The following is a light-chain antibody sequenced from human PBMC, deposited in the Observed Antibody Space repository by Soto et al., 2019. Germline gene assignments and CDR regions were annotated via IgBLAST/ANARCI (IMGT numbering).Light chain of an antibody. CDR1: SSDVGGYNY. Sequence: QTVVTQPASVSGSPGQSITISCTGTSSDVGGYNYVSWYQQHPGKAPKLMISEVNNRPSGVSNRFSGSKSGNAASLTISGLQAEDEADYYCCSYTSGNTYVFGTGTKLTVL. J-gene: IGLJ1*01. CDR3: CSYTSGNTYV. V-gene: IGLV2-14*01. CDR2: EVN.